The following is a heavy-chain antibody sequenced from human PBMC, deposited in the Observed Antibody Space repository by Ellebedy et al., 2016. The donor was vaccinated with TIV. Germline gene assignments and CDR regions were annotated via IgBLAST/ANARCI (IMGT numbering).Heavy chain of an antibody. J-gene: IGHJ3*02. CDR2: ISSSSSTI. V-gene: IGHV3-48*02. Sequence: PGGSLRLSCAASGFTFSSYSMNWVRQAPGKGLEWVSYISSSSSTIYYADSVKCRFTISRDNAKNSLYLQMNSLRDEDTAVYYCAKGWLVPRTFDIWGQGTMVTVSS. CDR1: GFTFSSYS. D-gene: IGHD6-19*01. CDR3: AKGWLVPRTFDI.